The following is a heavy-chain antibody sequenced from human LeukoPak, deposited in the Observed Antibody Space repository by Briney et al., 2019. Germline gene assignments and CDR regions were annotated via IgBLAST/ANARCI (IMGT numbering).Heavy chain of an antibody. D-gene: IGHD2-8*01. Sequence: GGSLRLSCAASGFTFSSSAMSWVRQAPGKGLEWVSAISGSGGSTYYYADSVKGRFTISRDNSKNTLYLQMNSLRAEDTAVYYCAKVSGYCTNGVCFSYHWGQGTLVTVSS. CDR2: ISGSGGST. J-gene: IGHJ5*02. CDR1: GFTFSSSA. CDR3: AKVSGYCTNGVCFSYH. V-gene: IGHV3-23*01.